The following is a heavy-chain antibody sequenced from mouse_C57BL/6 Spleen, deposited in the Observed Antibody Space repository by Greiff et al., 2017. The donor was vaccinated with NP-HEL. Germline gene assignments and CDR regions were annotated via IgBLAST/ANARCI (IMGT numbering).Heavy chain of an antibody. J-gene: IGHJ4*01. D-gene: IGHD1-1*01. Sequence: QLKESGGDLVKPGGSLKLSCAASGFTFSSYGMSWVRQTPDKRLEWVATISSGGSYTYYPDSVKGRFTISRDNAKNTLYLQMSSLKSEDTAMYYCARHVTTVVRYAMDYWGQGTSVTVSS. CDR2: ISSGGSYT. CDR3: ARHVTTVVRYAMDY. CDR1: GFTFSSYG. V-gene: IGHV5-6*01.